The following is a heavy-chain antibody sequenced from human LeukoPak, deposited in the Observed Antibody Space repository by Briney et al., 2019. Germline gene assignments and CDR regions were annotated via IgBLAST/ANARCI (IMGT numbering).Heavy chain of an antibody. D-gene: IGHD2-21*02. J-gene: IGHJ4*02. CDR3: ARGSVTSLRHFDY. CDR1: GFNFIDYS. CDR2: ISSSGHSI. Sequence: GGSLRLSCAASGFNFIDYSMNWVRQAPGKGLEWITYISSSGHSIYYADSVKGRFTISRDIAQNFVHLQMNSLRAEDTAVYYCARGSVTSLRHFDYWGQGALVTVSS. V-gene: IGHV3-48*01.